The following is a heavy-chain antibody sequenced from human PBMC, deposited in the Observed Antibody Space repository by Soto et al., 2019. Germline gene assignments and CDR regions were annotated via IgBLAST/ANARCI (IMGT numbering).Heavy chain of an antibody. D-gene: IGHD1-1*01. Sequence: QVNRVQSGAEVKKPGASVKVSCKGSGYAFTTYGITWGRQAPGQGLEWMGWISAHNGNTNYAQKLQGRVTVTRDTSTSTAYMELRSLRSDDTAVYYCARGRYGDYWGQGALVTVSS. V-gene: IGHV1-18*01. CDR2: ISAHNGNT. J-gene: IGHJ4*02. CDR1: GYAFTTYG. CDR3: ARGRYGDY.